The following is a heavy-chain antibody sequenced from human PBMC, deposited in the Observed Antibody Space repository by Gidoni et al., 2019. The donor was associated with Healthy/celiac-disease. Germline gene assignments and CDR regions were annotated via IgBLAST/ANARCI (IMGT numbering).Heavy chain of an antibody. CDR2: IYTSGST. Sequence: QVQLQESGPGLVKPSETLSLPCPVSGGSISSYYWSWIRQPAGKGLEWIGRIYTSGSTNYNPSLKSRVTMSVDTSKNQFSLKLSSVTAADTAVYYCAREPSGSYRDYFDYWGQGTLVTVSS. CDR1: GGSISSYY. J-gene: IGHJ4*02. D-gene: IGHD1-26*01. V-gene: IGHV4-4*07. CDR3: AREPSGSYRDYFDY.